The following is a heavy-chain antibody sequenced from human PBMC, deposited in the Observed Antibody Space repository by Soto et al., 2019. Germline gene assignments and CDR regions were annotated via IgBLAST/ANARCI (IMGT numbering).Heavy chain of an antibody. Sequence: VRSLRLSWAASGFIVTTNSLHWFRQAPGKGLEWVAVLLYDGSTKSYADSVMGRFTVSRDDSKNILSLQMDSLRAEDTAMDDCVKWDWPSTRTRGKGTRV. CDR2: LLYDGSTK. CDR1: GFIVTTNS. CDR3: VKWDWPSTRT. J-gene: IGHJ4*02. V-gene: IGHV3-33*03. D-gene: IGHD1-26*01.